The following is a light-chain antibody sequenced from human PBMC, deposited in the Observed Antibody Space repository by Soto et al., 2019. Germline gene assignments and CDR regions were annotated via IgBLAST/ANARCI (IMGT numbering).Light chain of an antibody. CDR2: EVS. CDR3: SSYTSSSTYV. Sequence: QSALTQPASVSGSPGQSITISCTGTSSDVGGYSYVSWSQQHPGKAPQLMIYEVSNRPSGVSNRFSGSKSGNTASLTISGLQAEDEADYYCSSYTSSSTYVFGTGTKVTVL. V-gene: IGLV2-14*01. J-gene: IGLJ1*01. CDR1: SSDVGGYSY.